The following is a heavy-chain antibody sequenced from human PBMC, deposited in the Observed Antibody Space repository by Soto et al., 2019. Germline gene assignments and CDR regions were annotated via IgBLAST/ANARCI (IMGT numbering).Heavy chain of an antibody. Sequence: PVGSLRLSCVAFVFTISGKKYVAWVRQAPGKGLEWVSALYDVDGSFYADSVKGRFTTSSDSSKTTVYLQMNDLRPDDTAVYYCGTWNEREHAYHVWGQGTTV. J-gene: IGHJ3*01. CDR3: GTWNEREHAYHV. D-gene: IGHD1-1*01. V-gene: IGHV3-53*01. CDR1: VFTISGKKY. CDR2: LYDVDGS.